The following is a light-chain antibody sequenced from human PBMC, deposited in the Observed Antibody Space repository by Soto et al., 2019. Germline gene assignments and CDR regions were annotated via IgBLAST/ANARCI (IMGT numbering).Light chain of an antibody. CDR2: GAS. CDR1: QSVSSSY. Sequence: EIVLTQSPGTLSLSPGERATLSCSASQSVSSSYLAWYQQKPGQASRLLIYGASSRATGIPDRVSGSGSGTDFTLTIRRLEPEDFAVYYCQQYGSSPRTFGQGTKVEIK. J-gene: IGKJ1*01. CDR3: QQYGSSPRT. V-gene: IGKV3-20*01.